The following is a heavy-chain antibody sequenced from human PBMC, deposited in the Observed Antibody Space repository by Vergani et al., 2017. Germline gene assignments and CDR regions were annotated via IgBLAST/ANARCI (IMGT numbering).Heavy chain of an antibody. Sequence: VQLVESGGGLVQPGGSLRLSCAASGFTFSSYSMNWVRQAPGKGLEWVAVISYDGSNKYYADSVKGRFTISRDNSKNTLYLQMNSLRAEDTAVYYCARDPHYGDYALDYWGQGTLVTVSS. CDR3: ARDPHYGDYALDY. CDR2: ISYDGSNK. D-gene: IGHD4-17*01. J-gene: IGHJ4*02. V-gene: IGHV3-30*03. CDR1: GFTFSSYS.